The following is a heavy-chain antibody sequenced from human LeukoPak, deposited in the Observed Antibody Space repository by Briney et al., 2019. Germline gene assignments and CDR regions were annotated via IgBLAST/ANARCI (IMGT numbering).Heavy chain of an antibody. Sequence: SETLSLTCTVSGGSISSSSYYWGWIRQPPGKGLEWIGSIYYSGSTYYNPSLKSRVTISVDTSKNQFSLKLSSVTAADTAVYYCARHPITMVRGVIPNYYYGMNVWGQGTTVTVSS. CDR2: IYYSGST. J-gene: IGHJ6*02. CDR3: ARHPITMVRGVIPNYYYGMNV. CDR1: GGSISSSSYY. D-gene: IGHD3-10*01. V-gene: IGHV4-39*01.